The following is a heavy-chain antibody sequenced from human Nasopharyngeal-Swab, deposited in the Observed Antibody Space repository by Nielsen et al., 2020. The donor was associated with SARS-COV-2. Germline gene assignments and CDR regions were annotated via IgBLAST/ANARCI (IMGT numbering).Heavy chain of an antibody. CDR3: AKAPYLRGLDV. CDR2: ISGSGSYV. D-gene: IGHD2-21*01. Sequence: GESLKISCAGSGFTFNSYSMIWVRQVPGEGLEWVSSISGSGSYVYYADSVKGRFTISRDNSKNTLYLQTNSLRVEDTAVYYCAKAPYLRGLDVWGQGTTVTVSS. V-gene: IGHV3-21*04. CDR1: GFTFNSYS. J-gene: IGHJ6*02.